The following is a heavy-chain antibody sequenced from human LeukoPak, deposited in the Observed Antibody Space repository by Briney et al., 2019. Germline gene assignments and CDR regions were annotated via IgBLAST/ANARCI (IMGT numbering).Heavy chain of an antibody. J-gene: IGHJ4*02. CDR3: ARARMFSPTCYYLDF. CDR1: GFTFSSYW. Sequence: GESLKISCAASGFTFSSYWMLWVRQAPGKGLVWVSRVNSDGNSTDYADSVKGRLTISRDNAKNTLYLQMNSLRAEDTAVYYSARARMFSPTCYYLDFWGQGTLVTVSS. D-gene: IGHD2-21*01. CDR2: VNSDGNST. V-gene: IGHV3-74*01.